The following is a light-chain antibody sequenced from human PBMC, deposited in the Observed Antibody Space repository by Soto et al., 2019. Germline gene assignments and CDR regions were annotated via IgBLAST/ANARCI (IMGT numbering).Light chain of an antibody. J-gene: IGKJ1*01. V-gene: IGKV3-20*01. CDR3: QQFESSVT. Sequence: EIVLTQSPGSLSLSPGERATLSCRASQSVSSTFFAWYQQRPGQAPRLLMYGASSRATGIPERFSGSGSGTDITITISRLEPEYFGVYYCQQFESSVTFGQGTKVEIK. CDR1: QSVSSTF. CDR2: GAS.